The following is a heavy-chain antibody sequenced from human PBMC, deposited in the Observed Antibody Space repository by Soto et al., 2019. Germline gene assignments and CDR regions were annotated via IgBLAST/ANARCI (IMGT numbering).Heavy chain of an antibody. CDR1: GFSLSTGGVG. V-gene: IGHV2-5*02. J-gene: IGHJ4*02. Sequence: QITLKESGPTLVKPTQTLTLTSTFSGFSLSTGGVGVGWIRQPPGKALEWLALIYWDDDKRYSPSLKSRLTITKDTSKNQVVLTMTNMDPVDTATYYCAHISTGDGYFDYWGQGTLVTVSS. CDR3: AHISTGDGYFDY. CDR2: IYWDDDK. D-gene: IGHD3-10*01.